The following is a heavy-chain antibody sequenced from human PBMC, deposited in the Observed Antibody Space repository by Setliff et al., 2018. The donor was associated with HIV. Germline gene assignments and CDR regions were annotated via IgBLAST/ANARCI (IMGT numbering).Heavy chain of an antibody. Sequence: PSETLSLTCTVSGGSISNYYWSWIRQSPGKKLEWIGYIYTTGSTTYNPSLESRVTISIDTSKNQFSLKLSSVTAADTAVYYCARQHYYDSSGRNLMDVWGKGTTVTVSS. V-gene: IGHV4-59*08. CDR2: IYTTGST. CDR3: ARQHYYDSSGRNLMDV. CDR1: GGSISNYY. J-gene: IGHJ6*03. D-gene: IGHD3-22*01.